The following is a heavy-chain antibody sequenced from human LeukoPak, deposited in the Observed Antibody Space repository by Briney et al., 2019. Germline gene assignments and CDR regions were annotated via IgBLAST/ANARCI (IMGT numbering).Heavy chain of an antibody. D-gene: IGHD6-19*01. CDR2: IYYSGST. J-gene: IGHJ4*02. CDR3: ARQSVAGEGGLDY. Sequence: SETLSLTCTVSGGSISSYYWSWIRQPPGKGLEWIGYIYYSGSTNYNPSLKSRVTLSVDTSKNQFSLKLSSVTAADTAVYYCARQSVAGEGGLDYWAREPWSPSPQ. CDR1: GGSISSYY. V-gene: IGHV4-59*08.